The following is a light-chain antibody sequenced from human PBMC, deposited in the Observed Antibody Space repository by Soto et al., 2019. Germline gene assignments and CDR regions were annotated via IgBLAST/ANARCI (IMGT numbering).Light chain of an antibody. CDR1: SSNIGSNI. Sequence: QSVLTQPPSASGAPGQRVTISCSGSSSNIGSNIVNWFQQLPGTAPKLLIYSINQRPSGVPDRFSGSKSGTSASLAISGLQSEDEADYYCASWDDSLNVWVFGGGTKLTVL. CDR3: ASWDDSLNVWV. CDR2: SIN. V-gene: IGLV1-44*01. J-gene: IGLJ3*02.